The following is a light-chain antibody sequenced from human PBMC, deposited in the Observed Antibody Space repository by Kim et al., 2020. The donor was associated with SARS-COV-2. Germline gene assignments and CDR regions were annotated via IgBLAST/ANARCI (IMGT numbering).Light chain of an antibody. V-gene: IGKV3-15*01. Sequence: EIVMTQSPVTLSVSPGERATLSRRASQTVRTNVVWYQQKPGQAPRVLIDLASNRATGIPARFSGSGSGADFTLTISSLQSDDVAVYCCQQRNAWPLTFGGGTKVDIK. CDR1: QTVRTN. CDR3: QQRNAWPLT. J-gene: IGKJ4*01. CDR2: LAS.